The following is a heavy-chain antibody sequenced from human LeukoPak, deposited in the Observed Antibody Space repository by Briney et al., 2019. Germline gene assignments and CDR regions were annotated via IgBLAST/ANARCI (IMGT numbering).Heavy chain of an antibody. Sequence: SETLSLTCAVYGGSFSGYYLSWIRQPPGKGLEWIGEMNHSGSTNYNPSLKSRVTISVDTSKNQFSLNLSSVTAADTAVYYCARGYPKPAFDIWGQGTMVTVSS. J-gene: IGHJ3*02. CDR2: MNHSGST. CDR3: ARGYPKPAFDI. V-gene: IGHV4-34*01. CDR1: GGSFSGYY.